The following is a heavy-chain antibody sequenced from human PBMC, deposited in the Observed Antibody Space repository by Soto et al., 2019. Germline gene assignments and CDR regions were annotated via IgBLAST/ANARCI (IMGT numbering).Heavy chain of an antibody. Sequence: SETLSLTCTVSGGSVSSVNYYWSWIRQPPGKGLEWIGYIYYSGSTNYNPSLKSRVTISVETSKNQFSLKLRSVSAADTAVYYFFKGYGDHRDLHSSPTRRSSDL. D-gene: IGHD4-17*01. CDR2: IYYSGST. CDR1: GGSVSSVNYY. J-gene: IGHJ2*01. V-gene: IGHV4-61*01. CDR3: FKGYGDHRDLHSSPTRRSSDL.